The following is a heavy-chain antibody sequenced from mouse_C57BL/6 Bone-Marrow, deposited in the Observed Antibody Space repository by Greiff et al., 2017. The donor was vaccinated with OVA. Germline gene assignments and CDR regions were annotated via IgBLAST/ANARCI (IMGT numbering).Heavy chain of an antibody. V-gene: IGHV1-59*01. CDR3: ARDWEGFAY. CDR1: GYTFTSYW. J-gene: IGHJ3*01. Sequence: QVQLQQSGAELVRPGTSVKLSCKASGYTFTSYWMHWVKQRPGQGLEWIGVIDPSDSYTNYNQKFKGKATLTVDTSSSTAYMRLSSLTSEDSAVYYCARDWEGFAYWGQGTLVTVSA. D-gene: IGHD4-1*01. CDR2: IDPSDSYT.